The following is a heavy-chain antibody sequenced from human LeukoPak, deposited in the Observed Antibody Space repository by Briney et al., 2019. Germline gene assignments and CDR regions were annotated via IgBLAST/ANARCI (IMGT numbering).Heavy chain of an antibody. J-gene: IGHJ4*02. V-gene: IGHV4-34*01. Sequence: PSETLSLTCAVYGGPFSGYYWSWIRQPPGKGLEWIGEINHSGSTNYNPSLKSRVTISVDTSKNQFSLKLSSVTAADTAVYYCAREENFDYWGQGTLVTVSS. CDR2: INHSGST. CDR3: AREENFDY. CDR1: GGPFSGYY.